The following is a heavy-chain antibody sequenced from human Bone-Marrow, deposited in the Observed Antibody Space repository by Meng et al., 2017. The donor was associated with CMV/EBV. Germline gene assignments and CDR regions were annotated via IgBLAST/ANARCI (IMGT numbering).Heavy chain of an antibody. J-gene: IGHJ4*02. CDR3: ARRLAPGYSYGYWFDY. D-gene: IGHD5-18*01. V-gene: IGHV5-51*01. CDR2: IYPGDSDT. CDR1: GYSFTSYW. Sequence: GGSLRLSCKGSGYSFTSYWIGWVRQMPGKGLEWMGIIYPGDSDTRYSPSFQGQVTISADKSISTAYLQWSSLKASDTAMYYCARRLAPGYSYGYWFDYWGQGTLVTVSS.